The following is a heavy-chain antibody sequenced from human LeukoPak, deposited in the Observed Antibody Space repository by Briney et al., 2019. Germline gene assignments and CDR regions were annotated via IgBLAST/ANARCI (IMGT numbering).Heavy chain of an antibody. CDR2: IYSSGST. Sequence: SETLSLTCAVSGYSISSGYYWSWIRQPPGKGLEWIGYIYSSGSTNYNPSLKSRVTISVDTSKNQFSLKLNSVTAADTAVYYCVRDREEITALFYYYYMDVWGKGTTVTVSS. V-gene: IGHV4-61*01. CDR3: VRDREEITALFYYYYMDV. D-gene: IGHD3-16*01. CDR1: GYSISSGYY. J-gene: IGHJ6*03.